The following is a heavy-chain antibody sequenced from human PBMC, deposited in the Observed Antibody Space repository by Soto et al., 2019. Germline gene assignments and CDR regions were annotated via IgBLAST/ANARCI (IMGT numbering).Heavy chain of an antibody. CDR2: ISGSGGST. CDR1: GFTFSSYA. J-gene: IGHJ3*02. D-gene: IGHD3-16*01. V-gene: IGHV3-23*01. Sequence: GGSLRLSCAASGFTFSSYAMSWVRQAPGKGLERVSAISGSGGSTYYADSGKGRFTISRDNSKNTLYLQMNSLRAEDTAVYYCAKDLGGGACYPNHDVFDIGGQGKRVTV. CDR3: AKDLGGGACYPNHDVFDI.